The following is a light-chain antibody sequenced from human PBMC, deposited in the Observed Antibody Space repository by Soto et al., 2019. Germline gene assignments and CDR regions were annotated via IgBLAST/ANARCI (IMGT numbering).Light chain of an antibody. CDR1: QSVSSSY. CDR3: QQRSDWPS. CDR2: GAS. Sequence: EIVMTQPPATLSLSPGERATLSCRASQSVSSSYLSWYQQKPGQAPRLLIYGASTRATGIPARFSGSGSGTDFTLTISSLEPEDFAVYYCQQRSDWPSFGQGTRWRL. J-gene: IGKJ5*01. V-gene: IGKV3D-7*01.